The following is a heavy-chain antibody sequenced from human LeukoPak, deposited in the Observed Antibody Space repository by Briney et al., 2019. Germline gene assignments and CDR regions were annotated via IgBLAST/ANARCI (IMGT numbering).Heavy chain of an antibody. D-gene: IGHD6-25*01. CDR2: FNPNTGDA. CDR3: ATGGPQTSGEKRGLDY. V-gene: IGHV1-2*04. CDR1: GYGFTVSS. Sequence: GASVTLSFTASGYGFTVSSIYWVWQAPGQGLGWMGWFNPNTGDAKYAEKFQGWITMTSDTSIRKAYMEIRSLKSDDTAIYYCATGGPQTSGEKRGLDYWGQGTLVTVSS. J-gene: IGHJ4*02.